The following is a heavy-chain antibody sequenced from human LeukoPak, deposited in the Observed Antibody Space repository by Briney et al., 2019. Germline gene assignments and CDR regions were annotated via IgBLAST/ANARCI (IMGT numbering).Heavy chain of an antibody. CDR2: ISYDGSNK. D-gene: IGHD2-2*01. Sequence: GGSLRLSCAASGFTFSGYAMHWVRQAPGKGLEWVAVISYDGSNKYYADSVKGRFTISRDNSKNTLYLQMNSLRAEDTAVYYCARKSLEYCSSTSCPIDYWGQGTLVTVSS. V-gene: IGHV3-30*04. J-gene: IGHJ4*02. CDR1: GFTFSGYA. CDR3: ARKSLEYCSSTSCPIDY.